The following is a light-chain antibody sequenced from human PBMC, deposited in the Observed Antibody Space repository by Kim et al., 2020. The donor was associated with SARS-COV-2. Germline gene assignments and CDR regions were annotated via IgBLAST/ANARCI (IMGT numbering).Light chain of an antibody. CDR1: KLGDKY. Sequence: SYELTQPPSVSVSPGQTASITCSGDKLGDKYACWYQQMPGQSPVLVIYQDSKRPSGIPERFSGSNSGNTATLTISGTQAMDEADYYCQAWDSSTWV. CDR2: QDS. J-gene: IGLJ3*02. CDR3: QAWDSSTWV. V-gene: IGLV3-1*01.